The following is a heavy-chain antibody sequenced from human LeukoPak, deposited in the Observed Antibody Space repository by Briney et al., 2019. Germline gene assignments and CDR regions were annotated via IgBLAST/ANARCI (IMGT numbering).Heavy chain of an antibody. CDR3: ARVKMGWQQLPYY. CDR1: GYTFTSYG. V-gene: IGHV1-8*01. J-gene: IGHJ4*02. Sequence: ASVKVSCKASGYTFTSYGINWVRQATGQGLEWMGWMNPNSGNTGYAQKFQGRVTMTRNTSISTAYMELSSLRSEDTAVYYCARVKMGWQQLPYYWGQGTLVTVSS. D-gene: IGHD6-13*01. CDR2: MNPNSGNT.